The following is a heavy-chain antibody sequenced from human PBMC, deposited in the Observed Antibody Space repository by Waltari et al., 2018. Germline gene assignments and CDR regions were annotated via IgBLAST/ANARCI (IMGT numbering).Heavy chain of an antibody. J-gene: IGHJ4*02. D-gene: IGHD3-10*01. CDR3: ARGLLWFGELKNFDY. Sequence: QVQLQESGPGLVKPSQTLSLTCTVFGGSISSGRYYWSWIRQPAGKGLEWIGHIYTSGSTNHNPSLKGRVAISIDTSKNQFSLKLSSVTAADTAVYYCARGLLWFGELKNFDYWGQGTLVTVSS. V-gene: IGHV4-61*02. CDR2: IYTSGST. CDR1: GGSISSGRYY.